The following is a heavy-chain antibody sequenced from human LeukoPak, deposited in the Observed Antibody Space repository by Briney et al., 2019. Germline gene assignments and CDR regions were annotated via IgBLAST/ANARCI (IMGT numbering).Heavy chain of an antibody. Sequence: GGSLRLSCAASGFTFSNYATHWVRQAPGKGLEYVSAIGGNGDTSYYADSVKGRFTISRDNSKNTVYLQMGSLRTEDMAVYYCATRHEYSYPYWGQGTLVTVSS. CDR1: GFTFSNYA. J-gene: IGHJ4*02. V-gene: IGHV3-64*02. CDR3: ATRHEYSYPY. D-gene: IGHD5-18*01. CDR2: IGGNGDTS.